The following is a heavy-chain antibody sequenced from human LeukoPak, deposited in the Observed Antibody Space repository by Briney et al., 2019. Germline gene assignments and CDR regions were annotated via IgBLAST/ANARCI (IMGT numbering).Heavy chain of an antibody. CDR1: GLTFSSYG. CDR3: AKRGYYYDSSAYYYFDY. J-gene: IGHJ4*02. Sequence: GGSLRLSCAASGLTFSSYGMSWVRHAPGKGLEGVSTITGTGGTTYYADSVKGRFTISRDNSMDTLYLNMNSLRAEDTAVYYCAKRGYYYDSSAYYYFDYWGQGTLVTVSS. V-gene: IGHV3-23*01. D-gene: IGHD3-22*01. CDR2: ITGTGGTT.